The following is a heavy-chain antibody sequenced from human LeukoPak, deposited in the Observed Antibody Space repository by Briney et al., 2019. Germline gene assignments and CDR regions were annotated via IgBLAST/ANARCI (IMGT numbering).Heavy chain of an antibody. CDR2: LSYDGSNK. J-gene: IGHJ4*02. CDR1: GFTFSSYA. D-gene: IGHD4-17*01. CDR3: ARDRYDGLLYGVLWY. Sequence: GGSLRLSCAASGFTFSSYAMHWVRQAPGKGLEWVAVLSYDGSNKYYADSVKGRFTISRDNSRNTLYVQMKSLRAEDTAVYYCARDRYDGLLYGVLWYWGQGTLVTVSS. V-gene: IGHV3-30*04.